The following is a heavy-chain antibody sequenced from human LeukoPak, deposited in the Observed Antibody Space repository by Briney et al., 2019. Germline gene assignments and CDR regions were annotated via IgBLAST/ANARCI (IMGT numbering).Heavy chain of an antibody. J-gene: IGHJ4*02. V-gene: IGHV4-34*01. CDR3: ATYYDYVWGSYRYHY. CDR2: INHSGST. Sequence: SETLSLTCAVYGGSFSGYYWSWIRQPPGKGLEWIGEINHSGSTNYNPSLKSRVTISVDASKNQFSLKLSSVTAADTAVYYCATYYDYVWGSYRYHYWGQGTLVTVPS. D-gene: IGHD3-16*02. CDR1: GGSFSGYY.